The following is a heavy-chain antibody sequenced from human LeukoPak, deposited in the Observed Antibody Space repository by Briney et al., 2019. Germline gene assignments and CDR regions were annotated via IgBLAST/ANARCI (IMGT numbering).Heavy chain of an antibody. CDR2: IYYSGST. J-gene: IGHJ4*02. CDR3: ARTIVASAAFDY. CDR1: GGSISSYY. D-gene: IGHD6-13*01. V-gene: IGHV4-59*12. Sequence: SETLSLTCTVSGGSISSYYWSWIRQPPGKGLEWIGYIYYSGSTYYNPSLKSRLTVSVDTSKNHFSLNLSSVTAADTAVYFCARTIVASAAFDYWGQGTLVTVSS.